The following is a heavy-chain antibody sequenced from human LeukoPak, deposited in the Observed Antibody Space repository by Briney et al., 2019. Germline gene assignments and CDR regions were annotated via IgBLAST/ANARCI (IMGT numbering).Heavy chain of an antibody. Sequence: GGSLRLSCAASGSTFSSYAMHWVRQAPGKGLEWVAVISYDGSNKYYADSVKGRFTISRDNAKNTLYLQMNSLRAEDTAVYYCARDRIATGVTDYWGQGTLVTVSS. V-gene: IGHV3-30-3*01. D-gene: IGHD5-18*01. CDR1: GSTFSSYA. CDR2: ISYDGSNK. CDR3: ARDRIATGVTDY. J-gene: IGHJ4*02.